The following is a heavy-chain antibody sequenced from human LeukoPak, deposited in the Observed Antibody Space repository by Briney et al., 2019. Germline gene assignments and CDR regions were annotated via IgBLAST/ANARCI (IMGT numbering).Heavy chain of an antibody. CDR1: GGSFSGYY. Sequence: SETLSLTCAVYGGSFSGYYWSWIRQPPGKGLEWIGEINHSGSTNYNPSLKSRVTMSVDTSKNQFSLKLMSVTAADTAVYYCARDSGTTGEVKSDPWGQGTLVTVSS. D-gene: IGHD3-10*01. J-gene: IGHJ5*02. CDR3: ARDSGTTGEVKSDP. CDR2: INHSGST. V-gene: IGHV4-34*01.